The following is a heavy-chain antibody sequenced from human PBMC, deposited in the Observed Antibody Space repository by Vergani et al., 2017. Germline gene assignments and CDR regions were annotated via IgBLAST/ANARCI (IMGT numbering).Heavy chain of an antibody. Sequence: EVQLVESGGVVVQPGGSLRLSCAASGFTFDDYTMHWVRQASGKGLEWVSLISWDGGSTYYADSVKGRFTISRDNSKNSLYLQMNSLRTEDTALYYCAKDKGITIFGVVDFGYMDFWGKGTTVTVSS. D-gene: IGHD3-3*01. J-gene: IGHJ6*03. V-gene: IGHV3-43*01. CDR1: GFTFDDYT. CDR2: ISWDGGST. CDR3: AKDKGITIFGVVDFGYMDF.